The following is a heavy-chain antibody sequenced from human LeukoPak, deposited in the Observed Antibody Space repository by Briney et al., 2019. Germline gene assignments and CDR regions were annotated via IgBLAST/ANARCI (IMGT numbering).Heavy chain of an antibody. J-gene: IGHJ4*02. D-gene: IGHD3-22*01. CDR3: ATSRGYYYDSSGYYYFDY. V-gene: IGHV3-23*01. CDR1: GFTFGSYA. Sequence: PGGSLRLSCAASGFTFGSYAMSWVRQAPGKGLEWVSAISGSGGSTYYADSVKGRFTISRDNSKNTLYLQMNSLRAEDTAVYYCATSRGYYYDSSGYYYFDYWGQGTLVTVSS. CDR2: ISGSGGST.